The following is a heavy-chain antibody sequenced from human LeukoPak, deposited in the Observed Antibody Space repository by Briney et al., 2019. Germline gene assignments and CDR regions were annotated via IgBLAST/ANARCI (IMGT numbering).Heavy chain of an antibody. CDR2: IYYSGST. CDR3: ARDRYDSCGYYSDY. Sequence: SETLSLTCTVSGGSISSYYWSWIRQPPGKGLEWIGYIYYSGSTNYNPSLKSRVTISVDTSKNQFSLKLSSVTAADTAVHYCARDRYDSCGYYSDYWGQGTLVTVSS. D-gene: IGHD3-22*01. V-gene: IGHV4-59*01. CDR1: GGSISSYY. J-gene: IGHJ4*02.